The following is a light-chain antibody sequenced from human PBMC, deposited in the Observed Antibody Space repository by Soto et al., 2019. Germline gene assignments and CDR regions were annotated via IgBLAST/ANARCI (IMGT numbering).Light chain of an antibody. V-gene: IGKV4-1*01. CDR3: QQYYSSPLT. Sequence: DIVMTQSPDSLAVSLGERATINCKSSQSVLYSSNNKNYLAWYQQKPGQPPKLLIYWASTRESGVPDRFSGSGSWTDFTLTISSLQAEDVAVYYCQQYYSSPLTFGGGTKAEI. CDR1: QSVLYSSNNKNY. J-gene: IGKJ4*01. CDR2: WAS.